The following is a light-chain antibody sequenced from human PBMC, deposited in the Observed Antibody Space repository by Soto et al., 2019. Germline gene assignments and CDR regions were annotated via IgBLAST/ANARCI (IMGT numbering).Light chain of an antibody. J-gene: IGKJ1*01. CDR3: QQYNSYWT. Sequence: DIQMTQSPSILSASVGDRVTITCRASQSISTHRAWYQQKPGTAPEILIYDASTLAIGVPSRFSGSGSGTEFTLAISSLQPYDVATYYCQQYNSYWTCGPGTKMEIK. CDR1: QSISTH. V-gene: IGKV1-5*01. CDR2: DAS.